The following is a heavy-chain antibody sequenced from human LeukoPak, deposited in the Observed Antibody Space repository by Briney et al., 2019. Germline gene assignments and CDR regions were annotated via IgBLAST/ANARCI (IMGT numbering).Heavy chain of an antibody. CDR1: GGSISSSSYY. Sequence: PSETLSLTYTVSGGSISSSSYYWGWIRQPPGKGLEWIGSIYYSGSTYYNPSLKSRVTISVDTSKNQFSLKLSSVTAADTAVYYCARAPYYYGSGSYFGPWGQGTLVTVSS. J-gene: IGHJ5*02. D-gene: IGHD3-10*01. V-gene: IGHV4-39*07. CDR2: IYYSGST. CDR3: ARAPYYYGSGSYFGP.